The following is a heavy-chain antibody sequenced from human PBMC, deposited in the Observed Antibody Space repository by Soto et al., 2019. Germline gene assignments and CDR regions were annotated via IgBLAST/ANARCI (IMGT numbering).Heavy chain of an antibody. D-gene: IGHD6-13*01. CDR1: ELTFTNAW. J-gene: IGHJ4*02. Sequence: GGSLRLSCAASELTFTNAWISWVRQPPGKGLEWVGRIKSEVDGGTTDYAAPVKGRFTISRDDSKNTLYLEMNSLKTEDTAVYYCTTVSSSQARSPVRPYDYWGQGTLVTVSS. CDR2: IKSEVDGGTT. V-gene: IGHV3-15*01. CDR3: TTVSSSQARSPVRPYDY.